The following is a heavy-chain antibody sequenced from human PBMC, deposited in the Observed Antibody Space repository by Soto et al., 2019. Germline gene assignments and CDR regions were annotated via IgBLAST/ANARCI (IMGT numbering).Heavy chain of an antibody. CDR3: AKDLSGSGTNWYFDL. CDR1: GFTLHNYA. Sequence: AGGSLRLSCAASGFTLHNYAMHWVRQAPGKGLEWVSVISWNSAGIGYADSVKGRFTISRDNAKNSLYLQMNSLRTEDTALYYCAKDLSGSGTNWYFDLWGRGTLVTVSS. J-gene: IGHJ2*01. D-gene: IGHD3-10*01. V-gene: IGHV3-9*01. CDR2: ISWNSAGI.